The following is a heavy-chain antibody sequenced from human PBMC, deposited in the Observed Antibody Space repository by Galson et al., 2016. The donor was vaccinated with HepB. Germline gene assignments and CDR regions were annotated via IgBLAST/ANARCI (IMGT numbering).Heavy chain of an antibody. CDR1: GFSFISYT. D-gene: IGHD2-2*01. CDR2: ISSSSSSI. CDR3: ARSLGGTSGFGVFYYGMDV. Sequence: SLRLSCAASGFSFISYTMNWVRQAPGKGLEWVSSISSSSSSIYYADSVKGRFTISRDNAKKSLYLQMNSLRAEDTAIYYCARSLGGTSGFGVFYYGMDVWGQGTTVTVSS. V-gene: IGHV3-21*01. J-gene: IGHJ6*02.